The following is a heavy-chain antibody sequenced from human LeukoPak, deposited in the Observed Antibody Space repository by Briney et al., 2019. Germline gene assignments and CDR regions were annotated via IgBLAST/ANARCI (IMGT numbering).Heavy chain of an antibody. J-gene: IGHJ6*02. CDR2: IIPIFGTA. V-gene: IGHV1-69*13. Sequence: SVKVSCKTSGDSFIIYGISWVRQAPRQGLEWMGGIIPIFGTANYAQKFQGRVTITADESTSTAYMELSSLRSEDTAVYYCARETHYYYDSSGYYDRNYGMDVWGQGTTVTVSS. D-gene: IGHD3-22*01. CDR1: GDSFIIYG. CDR3: ARETHYYYDSSGYYDRNYGMDV.